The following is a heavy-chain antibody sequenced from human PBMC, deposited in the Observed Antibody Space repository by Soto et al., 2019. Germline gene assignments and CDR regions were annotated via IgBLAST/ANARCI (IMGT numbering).Heavy chain of an antibody. Sequence: GGSLRLSCAVSGFTVSSNYMSWVHQAPGKGLEWVSVIYSGGSTYYADSVKGRFTISRDNSKNTLYLQMNSLRAEDTALYYCAKDMKWGGMTTIHYFDSWGQGTQVTVSS. CDR2: IYSGGST. V-gene: IGHV3-66*01. CDR1: GFTVSSNY. CDR3: AKDMKWGGMTTIHYFDS. D-gene: IGHD4-17*01. J-gene: IGHJ4*02.